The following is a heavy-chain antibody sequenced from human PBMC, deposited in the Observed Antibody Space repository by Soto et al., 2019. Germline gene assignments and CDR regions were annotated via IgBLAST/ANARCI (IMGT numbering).Heavy chain of an antibody. CDR3: ARDRSGSRYFYNL. CDR1: GASISSGGYY. CDR2: VYYGGNT. D-gene: IGHD1-26*01. J-gene: IGHJ5*02. V-gene: IGHV4-31*03. Sequence: PSETLSLTCTVSGASISSGGYYWTWIRQYPGKGLEWIGYVYYGGNTNFNPSLRSRVAMSVDRSKNQFSLELKSVTVADTAVYYCARDRSGSRYFYNLWGQGTVVTVSS.